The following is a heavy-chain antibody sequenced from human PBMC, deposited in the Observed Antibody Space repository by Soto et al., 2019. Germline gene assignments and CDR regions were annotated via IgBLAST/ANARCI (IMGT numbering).Heavy chain of an antibody. CDR1: GFTFSNYG. CDR2: ISGNGRNT. V-gene: IGHV3-23*01. CDR3: AKGGPIAVAGTVTSPHDY. Sequence: EVQLLESGGGLAQPGGSLRLSCVTSGFTFSNYGMSWVRQAPGKGLDWVSGISGNGRNTYYADSVKGRFLVSRDNSENTLFLQMNSLRAEDTAVYYCAKGGPIAVAGTVTSPHDYWGQGTLVTVSS. D-gene: IGHD6-19*01. J-gene: IGHJ4*02.